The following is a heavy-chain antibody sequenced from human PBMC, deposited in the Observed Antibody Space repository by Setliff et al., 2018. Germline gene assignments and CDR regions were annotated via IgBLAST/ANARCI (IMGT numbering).Heavy chain of an antibody. CDR3: ARDPGLHYDSSHYYMDV. D-gene: IGHD3-22*01. V-gene: IGHV3-30*04. J-gene: IGHJ6*03. Sequence: GGSLRLSCAASGFTFSSYAMHWVRQAPGKGLEWVAVISYDGSNKYYADSVKGRFTISRDNSKNTLYLQMNSLRAEDTAVYYCARDPGLHYDSSHYYMDVWGKGTTVTV. CDR1: GFTFSSYA. CDR2: ISYDGSNK.